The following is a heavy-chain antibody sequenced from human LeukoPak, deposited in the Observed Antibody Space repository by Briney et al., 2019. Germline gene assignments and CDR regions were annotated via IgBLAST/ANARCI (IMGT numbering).Heavy chain of an antibody. Sequence: GESLKISCKGSGYSFTSYWIGWVRQMPGKGLEWMGIIHPGDSDTRYSPSFQGQVTISVDKSISTAYLQWSSLKASDTAMYYCARRNYYDSSAYSGIGDYYYFYMDVWGKGTTVTVSS. CDR3: ARRNYYDSSAYSGIGDYYYFYMDV. CDR2: IHPGDSDT. V-gene: IGHV5-51*01. CDR1: GYSFTSYW. J-gene: IGHJ6*03. D-gene: IGHD3-22*01.